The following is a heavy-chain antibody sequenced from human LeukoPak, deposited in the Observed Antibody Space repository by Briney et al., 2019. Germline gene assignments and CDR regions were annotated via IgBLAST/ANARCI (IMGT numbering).Heavy chain of an antibody. J-gene: IGHJ4*02. D-gene: IGHD1-14*01. CDR3: AKVRSQYNLIDFDF. Sequence: PGGSLRLSCAASGFTFSSYAMSWVRQAPGKGLEWVSAISGSGGSTYYADSVKGRFTISRDNSKNSLYLQMNSLRAEDTAVYYCAKVRSQYNLIDFDFWGQGSLVTVSS. CDR1: GFTFSSYA. CDR2: ISGSGGST. V-gene: IGHV3-23*01.